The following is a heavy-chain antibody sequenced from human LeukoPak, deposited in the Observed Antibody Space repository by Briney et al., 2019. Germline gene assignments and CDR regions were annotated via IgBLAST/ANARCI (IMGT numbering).Heavy chain of an antibody. D-gene: IGHD3-10*01. CDR3: ARGSRGEGAHDAFDI. Sequence: GGSLRLSCAPSGFTFRNYEMSWVRQTPGKGLEWLSYISSSGKTIYYADSVKGRFTISRDNAKNLLFLQMNSLRAGDAAVYYCARGSRGEGAHDAFDIWGQGTMVTVSP. CDR1: GFTFRNYE. J-gene: IGHJ3*02. CDR2: ISSSGKTI. V-gene: IGHV3-48*03.